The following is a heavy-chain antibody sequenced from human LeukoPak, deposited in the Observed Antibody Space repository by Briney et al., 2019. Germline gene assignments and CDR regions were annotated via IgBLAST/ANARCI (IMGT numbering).Heavy chain of an antibody. CDR3: AIQPWGSGNNWYFDL. Sequence: ASVKVSCKASGYTFTAYYIHWVRQAPGQGLEWMGWISPISGGTDYAQKFKGRVTMTRDTSISTTYVELSSLTSDDTAVYYCAIQPWGSGNNWYFDLWGRGTLVTVSS. J-gene: IGHJ2*01. CDR2: ISPISGGT. CDR1: GYTFTAYY. D-gene: IGHD7-27*01. V-gene: IGHV1-2*02.